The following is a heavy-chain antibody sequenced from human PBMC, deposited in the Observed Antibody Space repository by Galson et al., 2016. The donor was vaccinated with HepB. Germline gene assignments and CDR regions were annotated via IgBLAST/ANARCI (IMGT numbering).Heavy chain of an antibody. Sequence: SLRLSCAASGFTFSSYWMNWVRQAPGKGLEWVANIKQDGSEKHYVDSVKGRFTISRDNAKNSLYPQMNSLRAEDTAVYYCARPPSGDFWSGFYTYWGQGTLVTVSS. D-gene: IGHD3-3*01. CDR3: ARPPSGDFWSGFYTY. J-gene: IGHJ4*02. CDR1: GFTFSSYW. CDR2: IKQDGSEK. V-gene: IGHV3-7*03.